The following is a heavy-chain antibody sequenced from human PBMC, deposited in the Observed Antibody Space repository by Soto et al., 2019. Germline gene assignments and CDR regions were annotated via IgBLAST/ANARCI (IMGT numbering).Heavy chain of an antibody. CDR3: ARDLWGYCGTDCYPLDV. Sequence: QVQLQESGPGLVKPSETLSLTCTVSGGSISRYYWSWIRQPPGKGLEWIGYMYNTGSTVYNPSFKSRVTISVETSKNPFSLKLNSVTAADTAVYYCARDLWGYCGTDCYPLDVWGQGTTVTVSS. J-gene: IGHJ6*02. CDR1: GGSISRYY. CDR2: MYNTGST. D-gene: IGHD2-21*02. V-gene: IGHV4-59*01.